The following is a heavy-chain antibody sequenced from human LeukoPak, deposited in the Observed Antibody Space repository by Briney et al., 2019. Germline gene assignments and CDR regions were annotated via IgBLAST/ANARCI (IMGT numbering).Heavy chain of an antibody. CDR3: AKRRTIFGVVISDAFDI. Sequence: GGSLRLSCAASGFTLSSYAMSWVRQAPGKGLEWVSAISGSGGSTYYADSVKGRFTISRDNSKNTLYLQMNSLRAEDTALYYCAKRRTIFGVVISDAFDIWGQGTMVTVSS. J-gene: IGHJ3*02. CDR2: ISGSGGST. V-gene: IGHV3-23*01. D-gene: IGHD3-3*01. CDR1: GFTLSSYA.